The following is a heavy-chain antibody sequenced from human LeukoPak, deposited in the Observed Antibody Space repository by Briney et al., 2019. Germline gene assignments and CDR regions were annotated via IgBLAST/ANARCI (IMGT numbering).Heavy chain of an antibody. V-gene: IGHV4-59*08. CDR2: VYYSGST. CDR3: AMSIAAAGTFDY. D-gene: IGHD6-13*01. Sequence: SETLSLTCTVSGDSISSYYWSWIRQPPGKGLEWIGYVYYSGSTNYNPSLKSRVTISVDTSKNQFSLKLSSVTAADTAVYYCAMSIAAAGTFDYWGQGTLVTVSS. CDR1: GDSISSYY. J-gene: IGHJ4*02.